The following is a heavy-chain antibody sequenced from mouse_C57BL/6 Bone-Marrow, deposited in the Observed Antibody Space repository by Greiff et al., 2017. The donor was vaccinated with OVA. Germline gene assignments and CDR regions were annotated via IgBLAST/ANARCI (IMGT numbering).Heavy chain of an antibody. CDR2: INPGSGGT. D-gene: IGHD2-4*01. Sequence: VKLQESGAELVRPGTSVKVSCKASGYAFTNYLIEWVKQRPGQGLEWIGVINPGSGGTNYNEKFKGKATLTADKSSSTAYMQLSSLTSEDSAVYFCARSYDYPFAYWGQGTLVTVSA. J-gene: IGHJ3*01. CDR3: ARSYDYPFAY. CDR1: GYAFTNYL. V-gene: IGHV1-54*01.